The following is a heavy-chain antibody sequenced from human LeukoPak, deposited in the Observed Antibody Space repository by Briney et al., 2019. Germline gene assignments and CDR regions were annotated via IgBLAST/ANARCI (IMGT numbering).Heavy chain of an antibody. CDR1: GFTFSSYA. D-gene: IGHD3-10*01. J-gene: IGHJ3*02. CDR2: ISYDGSNK. CDR3: ARPLGYYGSGSYYIGATGVAFDI. V-gene: IGHV3-30*04. Sequence: GGSLRLSCAASGFTFSSYAMHWVRQAPGKGLEWVAVISYDGSNKYYADSVKGRFTISRDNSKNTLYLQMNSLRAEDTAVYYCARPLGYYGSGSYYIGATGVAFDIWGQGTMVTVS.